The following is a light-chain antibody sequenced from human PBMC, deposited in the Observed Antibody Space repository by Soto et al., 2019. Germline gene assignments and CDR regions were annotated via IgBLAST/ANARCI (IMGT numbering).Light chain of an antibody. CDR2: EDN. Sequence: QSVLTQPHSVSAAPGQRVTISCSGSRSNIGNNYLSWYQQRPGAAPKLLIYEDNKRPSGIPDRFSGSKSGTSATLGITGLQTGEEADYYCATWDSSLSAGVFGGGTTVTVL. CDR3: ATWDSSLSAGV. CDR1: RSNIGNNY. V-gene: IGLV1-51*02. J-gene: IGLJ2*01.